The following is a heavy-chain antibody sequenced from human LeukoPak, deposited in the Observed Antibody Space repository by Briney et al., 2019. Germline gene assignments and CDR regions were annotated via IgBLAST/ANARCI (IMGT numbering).Heavy chain of an antibody. CDR3: ARGLVDESGETRAHFDY. D-gene: IGHD4-17*01. Sequence: SETLSLTCAVYGGSFSGYHWSWIRQPPGKGLEWIGEINHSGSTNYNPSLKSRVTISVDTSKNQFSLKLSSVTAADTAVYYCARGLVDESGETRAHFDYWGQGTLVTVSS. CDR1: GGSFSGYH. V-gene: IGHV4-34*01. CDR2: INHSGST. J-gene: IGHJ4*02.